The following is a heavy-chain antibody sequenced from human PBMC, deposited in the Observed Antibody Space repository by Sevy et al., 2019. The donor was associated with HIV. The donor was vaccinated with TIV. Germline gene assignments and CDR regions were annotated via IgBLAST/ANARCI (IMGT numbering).Heavy chain of an antibody. CDR2: IYYSGST. Sequence: SETLSLTCTVSGGSISTYYWSWIRQPPGKGLEWIGYIYYSGSTNYNPSLKSQVTISLDTSQNQFSLKLTSVTAADTAVYYCARGGYNYNTRANQLDYWGQGTLVTVSS. CDR1: GGSISTYY. CDR3: ARGGYNYNTRANQLDY. V-gene: IGHV4-59*01. J-gene: IGHJ4*02. D-gene: IGHD3-22*01.